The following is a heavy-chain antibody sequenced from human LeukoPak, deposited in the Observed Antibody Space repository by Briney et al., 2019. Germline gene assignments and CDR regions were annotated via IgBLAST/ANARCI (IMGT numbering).Heavy chain of an antibody. CDR3: ARVRGRVLRFLEWPSGAFDI. V-gene: IGHV3-48*02. CDR2: ISSSSSTI. CDR1: GFTFSSYS. Sequence: SGGSLRLSCAASGFTFSSYSMNWFRQAPGKGLEWVSYISSSSSTIYYADSVKGRFTISRDNAKNSLYLQMNSLRDEDTAVYYCARVRGRVLRFLEWPSGAFDIWGQGTMVTVSS. D-gene: IGHD3-3*01. J-gene: IGHJ3*02.